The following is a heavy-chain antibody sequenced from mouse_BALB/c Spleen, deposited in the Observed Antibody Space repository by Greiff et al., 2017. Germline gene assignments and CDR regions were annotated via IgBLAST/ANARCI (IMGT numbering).Heavy chain of an antibody. V-gene: IGHV1S137*01. CDR3: ASQLRDYAMDY. CDR2: ISTYYGDA. D-gene: IGHD1-1*01. J-gene: IGHJ4*01. Sequence: QVQLQQSGAELVRPGVSVKISCKGSGYTFTDYAMHWVKQSHAKSLEWIGVISTYYGDASYNQKFKGKATMTVDKSSSTAYMELARLTSEDSAIYYCASQLRDYAMDYWGQGTSVTVSS. CDR1: GYTFTDYA.